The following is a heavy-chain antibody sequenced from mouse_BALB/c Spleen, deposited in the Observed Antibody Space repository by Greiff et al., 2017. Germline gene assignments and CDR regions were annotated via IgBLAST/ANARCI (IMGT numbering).Heavy chain of an antibody. V-gene: IGHV1-80*01. CDR1: GYAFSSYW. D-gene: IGHD1-2*01. CDR3: ARDATTARFAY. CDR2: IYPGDGDT. Sequence: QVHVKQSGAELVRPGSSVKISCKASGYAFSSYWMNWVKQRPGQGLEWIGQIYPGDGDTNYNGKFKGKATLTADKSSSTAYMQLSSLTSEDSAVYFCARDATTARFAYWGQGTLVTVSA. J-gene: IGHJ3*01.